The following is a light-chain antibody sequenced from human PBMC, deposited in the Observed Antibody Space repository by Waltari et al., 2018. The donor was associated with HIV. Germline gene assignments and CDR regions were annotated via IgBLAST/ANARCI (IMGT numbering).Light chain of an antibody. J-gene: IGLJ3*02. CDR1: SSAIGEYNY. Sequence: QSALTQPASVSGSPGQSITISCTGTSSAIGEYNYVSWFQHPPTTAPKLIIFDVSSRPSGVAKRLSGSKSGNTASLTISGLQAEDDADYYCSSYTTIYTWVFGGGTKLTVL. CDR3: SSYTTIYTWV. CDR2: DVS. V-gene: IGLV2-14*01.